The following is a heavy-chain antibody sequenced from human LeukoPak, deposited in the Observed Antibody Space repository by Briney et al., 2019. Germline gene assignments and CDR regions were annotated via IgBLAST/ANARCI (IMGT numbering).Heavy chain of an antibody. CDR2: ISSSGSTR. CDR3: ARPRGSGIYQHFDY. J-gene: IGHJ4*02. CDR1: GFMLCSYE. D-gene: IGHD3-10*01. Sequence: GGSLRLSCAASGFMLCSYEMNWVRQAPGKGLEGVSYISSSGSTRYYADSVKGRFTISRDNAKNSLYLQMNSLRAEDTAVYYCARPRGSGIYQHFDYWGQGTLVTVSS. V-gene: IGHV3-48*03.